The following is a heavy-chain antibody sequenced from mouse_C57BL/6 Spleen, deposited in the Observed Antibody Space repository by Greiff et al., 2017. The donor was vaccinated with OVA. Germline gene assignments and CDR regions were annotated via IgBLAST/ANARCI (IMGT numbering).Heavy chain of an antibody. Sequence: QVQLQQPGAELVKPGASVKMSCKASGYTFTSYWITWVKQRPGQGLEWIGDIYPGSGSTNYNEKFKSKATLTVDTSSSTAYMQLSSLTSEDSAVYYCARAGDSSGYAAYWGQGTLVTVSA. J-gene: IGHJ3*01. CDR2: IYPGSGST. CDR1: GYTFTSYW. CDR3: ARAGDSSGYAAY. D-gene: IGHD3-2*02. V-gene: IGHV1-55*01.